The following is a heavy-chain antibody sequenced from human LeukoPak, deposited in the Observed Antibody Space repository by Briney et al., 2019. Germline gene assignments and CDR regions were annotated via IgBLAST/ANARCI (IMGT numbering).Heavy chain of an antibody. D-gene: IGHD2-15*01. CDR2: INHSGST. J-gene: IGHJ6*03. V-gene: IGHV4-34*01. CDR1: GGSFSGYY. Sequence: SETLSLTCAVYGGSFSGYYWSWIRQPPGKGLEWIGEINHSGSTNYNPSLKSRVTISVDTSKNQFSLKLSSVTAADTAVYYRAREGRTYCSGGSCPRRPIYMDVWGKGTTVTVSS. CDR3: AREGRTYCSGGSCPRRPIYMDV.